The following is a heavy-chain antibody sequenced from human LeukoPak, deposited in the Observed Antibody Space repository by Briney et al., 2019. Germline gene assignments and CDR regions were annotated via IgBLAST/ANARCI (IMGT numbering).Heavy chain of an antibody. CDR1: GGTFSSYA. Sequence: ASVKVSCKASGGTFSSYAISWVRQAPGQGLEWMGRIIPIFGIANYAQKFQGRVTITADKSTSTAYMELSSLRSEDTAVYYCALRYCSGGSFYSGAWFDPWGQGTLVTVSS. V-gene: IGHV1-69*04. J-gene: IGHJ5*02. CDR2: IIPIFGIA. CDR3: ALRYCSGGSFYSGAWFDP. D-gene: IGHD2-15*01.